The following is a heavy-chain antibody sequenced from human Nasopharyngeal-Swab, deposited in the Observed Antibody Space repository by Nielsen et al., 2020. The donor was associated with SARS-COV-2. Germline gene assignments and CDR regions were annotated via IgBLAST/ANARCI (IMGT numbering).Heavy chain of an antibody. V-gene: IGHV3-30-3*01. CDR3: ARDVASGFGELFPLLRGLDI. D-gene: IGHD3-10*01. J-gene: IGHJ6*02. Sequence: LSVTCTASGFTINRCDIHWVWQTPVRGLECVSVISYDGNNKYYADSVKGRFTISRDNSKNTVYLQMNSLRPEDTAVYYCARDVASGFGELFPLLRGLDIWGHGTTVTVSS. CDR2: ISYDGNNK. CDR1: GFTINRCD.